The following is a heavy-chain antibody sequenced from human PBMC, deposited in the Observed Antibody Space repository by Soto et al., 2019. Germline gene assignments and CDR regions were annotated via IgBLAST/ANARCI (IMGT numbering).Heavy chain of an antibody. D-gene: IGHD3-3*01. V-gene: IGHV4-30-4*01. Sequence: SETLSLTCTVSGGSISSGDYSWSWVRQSPGKGLEWIGHIYNSGITYYNPSLKSRVVISIDTSRNQFSLRLNPLTAADRAVYFCARGVTVFGLVSRFWFDPWGQGTVVTVSS. CDR2: IYNSGIT. CDR1: GGSISSGDYS. J-gene: IGHJ5*02. CDR3: ARGVTVFGLVSRFWFDP.